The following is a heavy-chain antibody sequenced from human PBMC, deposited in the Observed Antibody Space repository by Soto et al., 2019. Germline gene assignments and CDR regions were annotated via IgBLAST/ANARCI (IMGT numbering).Heavy chain of an antibody. CDR2: IWFDATEK. V-gene: IGHV3-33*08. CDR1: GFTFSSYA. J-gene: IGHJ4*02. Sequence: GGSLRLSCAASGFTFSSYAMHWVRQAPGKGLEWVAIIWFDATEKYYADAVKGRFTISRDNSKNTLYLQMNSLRAEDTAVYYCARDPMYTSNIYSLQGVFDYWGQGTLVTVSS. CDR3: ARDPMYTSNIYSLQGVFDY. D-gene: IGHD2-8*01.